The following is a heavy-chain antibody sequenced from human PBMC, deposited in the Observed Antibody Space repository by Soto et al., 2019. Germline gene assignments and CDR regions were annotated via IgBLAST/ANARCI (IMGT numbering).Heavy chain of an antibody. Sequence: ASVKVSCKASGYTFTSYGISWVRQAPGQGLEWMGWISAYNGNTNYAQKLQGRVTMTADTSTSTAYMELRSLRSDDTAVYYCARGYDDFWSGYLGYWGQGTLVTVSS. CDR1: GYTFTSYG. CDR3: ARGYDDFWSGYLGY. D-gene: IGHD3-3*01. CDR2: ISAYNGNT. J-gene: IGHJ4*02. V-gene: IGHV1-18*01.